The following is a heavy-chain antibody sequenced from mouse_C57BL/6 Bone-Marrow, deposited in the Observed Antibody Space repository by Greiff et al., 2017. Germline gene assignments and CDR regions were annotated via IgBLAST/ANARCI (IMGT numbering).Heavy chain of an antibody. CDR2: IYPRSGNT. J-gene: IGHJ3*01. V-gene: IGHV1-81*01. Sequence: VKLMESGAELARPGASVKLSCKASGYTFTSYGISWVTQRTGQGLEWIGEIYPRSGNTYYNEKFKGKATLTADKSSSTAYMELRSLTSEDSAVYFCARFPIYYYGSAWFAYWGQGTLVTVSA. D-gene: IGHD1-1*01. CDR3: ARFPIYYYGSAWFAY. CDR1: GYTFTSYG.